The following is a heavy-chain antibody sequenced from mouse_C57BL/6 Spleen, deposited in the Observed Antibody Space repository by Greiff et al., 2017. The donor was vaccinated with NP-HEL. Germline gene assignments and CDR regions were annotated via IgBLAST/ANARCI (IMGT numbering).Heavy chain of an antibody. J-gene: IGHJ2*01. Sequence: VQLQQSGPELVKPGASVKISCKASGYAFSSSWMNWVKQRPGKGLEWIGRIYPGDGDTNYNGKFKGKDTLTADKSSSTAYMQLSSLTSEDSAVYFCASGVDSSGYVGYWGQGTTLTVSS. V-gene: IGHV1-82*01. CDR1: GYAFSSSW. CDR2: IYPGDGDT. CDR3: ASGVDSSGYVGY. D-gene: IGHD3-2*02.